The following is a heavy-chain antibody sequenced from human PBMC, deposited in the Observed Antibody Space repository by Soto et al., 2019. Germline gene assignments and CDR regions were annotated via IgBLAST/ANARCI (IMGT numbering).Heavy chain of an antibody. CDR1: GFSFSRYW. J-gene: IGHJ4*02. Sequence: EVQLVESGGGLVQPGGSLRLSCAASGFSFSRYWMTWVRQAPGKGLEWVANIKQDGSEKYYVDSVKGRFTISRDNAKNSLYLQMNSLRAEDTAVYYCAADPRPQLVPIDSWGQGTLVTVSS. CDR2: IKQDGSEK. V-gene: IGHV3-7*01. D-gene: IGHD6-6*01. CDR3: AADPRPQLVPIDS.